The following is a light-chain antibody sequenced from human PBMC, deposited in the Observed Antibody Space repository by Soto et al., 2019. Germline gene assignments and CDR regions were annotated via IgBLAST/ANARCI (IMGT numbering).Light chain of an antibody. CDR3: NSYTGGSPLML. CDR2: DVS. Sequence: QSALTQPASVSGSPGQSITISCTGTSSDIGSYNFVSWYHQHPGKAPKLMIYDVSNRPSGVSNRFSGSKSGNTASLTISGLQPEDEADYYCNSYTGGSPLMLFGGGTKLTVL. J-gene: IGLJ2*01. V-gene: IGLV2-14*03. CDR1: SSDIGSYNF.